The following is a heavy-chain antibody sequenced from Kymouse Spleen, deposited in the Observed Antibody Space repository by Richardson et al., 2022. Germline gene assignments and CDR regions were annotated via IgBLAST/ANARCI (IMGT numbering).Heavy chain of an antibody. J-gene: IGHJ6*02. CDR1: GFTFDDYA. D-gene: IGHD6-19*01. V-gene: IGHV3-9*01. CDR2: ISWNSGSI. Sequence: EVQLVESGGGLVQPGRSLRLSCAASGFTFDDYAMHWVRQAPGKGLEWVSGISWNSGSIGYADSVKGRFTISRDNAKNSLYLQMNSLRAEDTALYYCAKDKNWVAGYGMDVWGQGTTVTVSS. CDR3: AKDKNWVAGYGMDV.